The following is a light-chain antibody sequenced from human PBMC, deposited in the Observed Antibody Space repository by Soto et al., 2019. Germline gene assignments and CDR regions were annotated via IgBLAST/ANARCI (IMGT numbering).Light chain of an antibody. Sequence: QSALTQPASVSGSPGQSITISCTGTNSDIGGYNYVSWYQQHPGKAPKLVIFDVSDRPSGVSNHFSGSRSGSTASLTISGLRAEDEAEYYCASYTSGRTLVFGTGTKVTV. CDR1: NSDIGGYNY. J-gene: IGLJ1*01. CDR3: ASYTSGRTLV. V-gene: IGLV2-14*03. CDR2: DVS.